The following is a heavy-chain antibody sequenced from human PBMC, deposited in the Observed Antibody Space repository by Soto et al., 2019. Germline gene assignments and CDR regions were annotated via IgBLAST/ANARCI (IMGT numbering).Heavy chain of an antibody. CDR2: IYTSGST. CDR1: GGSISSYY. D-gene: IGHD2-2*01. Sequence: SETLSRTCTVSGGSISSYYWSWIRQPAGKGLEWIGRIYTSGSTNYNPSLKSRVTMSVDTSKNQFSLKLSSVTAADTAVYYCARACSSNSCYDVFDYWGQRTLVTVSS. CDR3: ARACSSNSCYDVFDY. V-gene: IGHV4-4*07. J-gene: IGHJ4*02.